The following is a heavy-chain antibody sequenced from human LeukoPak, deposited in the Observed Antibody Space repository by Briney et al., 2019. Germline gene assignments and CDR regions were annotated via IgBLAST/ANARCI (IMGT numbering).Heavy chain of an antibody. CDR3: ARTSGRGTIDPGTSGYITF. V-gene: IGHV4-39*01. CDR2: IYYSGST. CDR1: GGFISSSNYY. Sequence: TSETLSLTCSVSGGFISSSNYYWDWIRQPPWQWLEWIGSIYYSGSTYYNPSLKSRVTISVDTSKNQFSLKMSSVTAADTAVYYCARTSGRGTIDPGTSGYITFWGQGSLVTVSS. D-gene: IGHD3-22*01. J-gene: IGHJ4*02.